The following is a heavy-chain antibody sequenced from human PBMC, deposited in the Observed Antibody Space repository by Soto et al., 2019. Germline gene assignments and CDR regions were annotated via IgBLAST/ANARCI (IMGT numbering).Heavy chain of an antibody. CDR2: FNPIFRTL. J-gene: IGHJ3*01. CDR1: GGIFGSHG. Sequence: QVQLIKSEAEVKKPGSSERVSCTASGGIFGSHGFSWVRQAPGQRLEWVGGFNPIFRTLTYTEKFQARVRIAADESTNTVYLDLSSLTSEDTAVYYCVRDRRIYYSDPHDEFVASDYEVWGQGTMGSVSS. CDR3: VRDRRIYYSDPHDEFVASDYEV. V-gene: IGHV1-69*01. D-gene: IGHD3-22*01.